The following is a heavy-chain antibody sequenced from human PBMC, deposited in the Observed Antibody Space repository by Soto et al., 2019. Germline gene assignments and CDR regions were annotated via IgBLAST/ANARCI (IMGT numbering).Heavy chain of an antibody. Sequence: QVQLVESGGGVVQPGRSLRLSCAASGFTFSSYGMHWVRQAPGKGLEWVAVIWYDGSNKYYADSVKGRFTISRDNSKNTLELQRNSLRAEDTAVYYCARDLPLTMVRGAAVCWGQGTMVTVSS. CDR1: GFTFSSYG. V-gene: IGHV3-33*01. J-gene: IGHJ4*02. CDR3: ARDLPLTMVRGAAVC. CDR2: IWYDGSNK. D-gene: IGHD3-10*01.